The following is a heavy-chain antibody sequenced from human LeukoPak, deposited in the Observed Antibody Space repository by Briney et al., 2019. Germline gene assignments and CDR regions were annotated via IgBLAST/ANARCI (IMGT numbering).Heavy chain of an antibody. Sequence: ASVKVSCKASGYTFTGYYMHWVRQAPGQGLEWMGWINPNSGGTNYAQKFQGRVTMTRDTPISTAYMELSRLRSDDTAVYYCARVPNTYYDFWSGYPYFDYWGQGTLVTVSS. J-gene: IGHJ4*02. D-gene: IGHD3-3*01. CDR2: INPNSGGT. CDR3: ARVPNTYYDFWSGYPYFDY. V-gene: IGHV1-2*02. CDR1: GYTFTGYY.